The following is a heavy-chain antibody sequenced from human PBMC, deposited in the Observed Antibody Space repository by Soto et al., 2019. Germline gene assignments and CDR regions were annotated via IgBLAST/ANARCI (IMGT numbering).Heavy chain of an antibody. CDR2: INAGNGNT. J-gene: IGHJ5*02. D-gene: IGHD6-13*01. Sequence: QVQLVQSGAEVKKPGASVKVSCKASGYTFTSYAMHSVRQAPGQRLEWMGWINAGNGNTKYSQKFQGSVTITRDTSAIAAYMALSSLRSEERAVYCCARDVAAAAPWGQGTLVSVSS. CDR1: GYTFTSYA. V-gene: IGHV1-3*01. CDR3: ARDVAAAAP.